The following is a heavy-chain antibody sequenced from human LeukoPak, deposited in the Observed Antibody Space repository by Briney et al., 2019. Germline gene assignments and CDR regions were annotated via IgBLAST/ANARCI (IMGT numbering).Heavy chain of an antibody. J-gene: IGHJ3*02. V-gene: IGHV4-31*03. Sequence: SETLSLTCTVSGGSISSGGYYWSWIRQHPGKGLEWIGYIYYSGSTYYNPSLKSRVTISVDTSKNQFSLKLSSVTAADTAVYYCARDRRTLFGVADDAFDIWGQGTMVTVSS. CDR3: ARDRRTLFGVADDAFDI. D-gene: IGHD3-3*01. CDR1: GGSISSGGYY. CDR2: IYYSGST.